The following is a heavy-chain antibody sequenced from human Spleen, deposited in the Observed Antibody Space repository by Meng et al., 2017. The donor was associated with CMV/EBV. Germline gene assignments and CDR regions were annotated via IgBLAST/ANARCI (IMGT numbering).Heavy chain of an antibody. J-gene: IGHJ6*02. CDR1: GGSISSYY. Sequence: SETLSLTCIVSGGSISSYYWSWIRQPPGKGLEWIGYIYYSGNTNYNPSLKSRVTISVDTSKNQFSLKLSSVTAADTAVYYCARGSCSSTSCYWYYYYGMDVWGQGTTVTVSS. D-gene: IGHD2-2*01. CDR2: IYYSGNT. CDR3: ARGSCSSTSCYWYYYYGMDV. V-gene: IGHV4-59*12.